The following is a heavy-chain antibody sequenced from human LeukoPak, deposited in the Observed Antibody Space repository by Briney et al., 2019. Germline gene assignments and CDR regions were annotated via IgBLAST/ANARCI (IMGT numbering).Heavy chain of an antibody. J-gene: IGHJ3*02. CDR3: AKDISSGWADAFDI. V-gene: IGHV3-9*01. D-gene: IGHD6-19*01. CDR2: ISWNSGSI. CDR1: GFTFDDYA. Sequence: GGSLRLSCAASGFTFDDYAMHWVRQAPGRGLEWVSGISWNSGSIGYADSVKGRFTISRDNAKNSLYLQMNSLRAEDTALYYCAKDISSGWADAFDIWGQGTMVTVSS.